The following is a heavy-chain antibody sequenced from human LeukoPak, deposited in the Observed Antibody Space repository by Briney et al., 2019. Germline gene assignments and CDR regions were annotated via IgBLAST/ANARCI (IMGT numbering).Heavy chain of an antibody. J-gene: IGHJ3*02. CDR3: AKGPYSSSWHDAFDI. D-gene: IGHD6-13*01. Sequence: QSGGSLRLSCAASGFTFSSYCMHWVRQAPGKGLEWVADISYDGSNKYYADSVKGRFTISRDNSKNTLYLQMNSLRAEDTAVYYCAKGPYSSSWHDAFDIWGQGTMVTVSS. CDR1: GFTFSSYC. CDR2: ISYDGSNK. V-gene: IGHV3-30*18.